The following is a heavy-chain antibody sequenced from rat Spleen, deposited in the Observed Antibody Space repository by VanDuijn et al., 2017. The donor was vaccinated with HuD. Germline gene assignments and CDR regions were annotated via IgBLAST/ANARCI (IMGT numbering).Heavy chain of an antibody. V-gene: IGHV3-3*01. J-gene: IGHJ4*01. D-gene: IGHD1-10*01. CDR2: INSACTT. CDR3: ARSRYNNYVMDA. CDR1: AYSITSSYR. Sequence: VQLQESGPGLVKPSQSLSLTCSVTAYSITSSYRWNWIRKFPGNKLEWMGHINSACTTNYNPSLKSRISITRDTSKNQFFLQVNSVSTEDTATYYCARSRYNNYVMDAWGQGASVTVSA.